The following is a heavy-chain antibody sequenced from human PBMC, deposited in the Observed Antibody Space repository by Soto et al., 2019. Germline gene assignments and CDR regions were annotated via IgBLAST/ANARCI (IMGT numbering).Heavy chain of an antibody. CDR2: IYPVDSYT. V-gene: IGHV5-51*01. D-gene: IGHD1-26*01. Sequence: PCESLKISCQVSGYSFTSYCICWVRQMPLKGLEWMVIIYPVDSYTRYIPSFQGQVTISADKSISTAYLQWSSLKASDTAMHYCARVGEGWFDPWGQGTLVTVSS. CDR1: GYSFTSYC. J-gene: IGHJ5*02. CDR3: ARVGEGWFDP.